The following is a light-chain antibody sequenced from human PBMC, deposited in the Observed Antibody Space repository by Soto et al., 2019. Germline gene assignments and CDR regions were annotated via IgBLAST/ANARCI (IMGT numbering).Light chain of an antibody. CDR3: HQYNNWPWT. CDR1: QSIGSW. J-gene: IGKJ1*01. V-gene: IGKV1-5*01. Sequence: DIQMTQSPSILSASVGDRVTITCRASQSIGSWLAWYQHKPGKAPKLLIYAASTRATGIPVRFSGSGSETEFTLTIRSLQSEDFALYYCHQYNNWPWTFGQGTKVDIK. CDR2: AAS.